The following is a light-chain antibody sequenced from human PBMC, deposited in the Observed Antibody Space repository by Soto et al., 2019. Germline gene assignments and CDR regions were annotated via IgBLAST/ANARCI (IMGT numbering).Light chain of an antibody. CDR3: QQYGSSPRT. CDR2: GAS. Sequence: EIVLTQSPGTLSLSPGERATLSCRASQSVSSSYLAWYQQTPGQPPRLLIYGASSRATGIPDRFSGSGSGTDFTLTISSLEPEDFAVYYCQQYGSSPRTFGQGTKVEIK. CDR1: QSVSSSY. V-gene: IGKV3-20*01. J-gene: IGKJ1*01.